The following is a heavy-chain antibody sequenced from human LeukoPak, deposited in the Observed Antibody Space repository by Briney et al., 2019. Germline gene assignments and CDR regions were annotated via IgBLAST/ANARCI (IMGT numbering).Heavy chain of an antibody. J-gene: IGHJ4*02. Sequence: ASVKVSCKASGYTFNNHDINWVRQAPGRGLEWMGWISAYNGNTNYAQKLQGRVTMTTDTSTSTAYMELRSLRSDDTAVYYCARGDIVGATRYFDYWGQGTLVTVSS. V-gene: IGHV1-18*01. CDR3: ARGDIVGATRYFDY. D-gene: IGHD1-26*01. CDR2: ISAYNGNT. CDR1: GYTFNNHD.